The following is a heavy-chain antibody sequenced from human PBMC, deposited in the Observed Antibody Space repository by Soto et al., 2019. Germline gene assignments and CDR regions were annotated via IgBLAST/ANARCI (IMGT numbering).Heavy chain of an antibody. V-gene: IGHV4-59*08. CDR1: GVSSRSYY. J-gene: IGHJ5*01. CDR3: GGGTPSPLMVERGRGPWSDS. D-gene: IGHD1-1*01. CDR2: MYYGGRT. Sequence: SAILSLTCTFDGVSSRSYYWSLIRHPPGKGLEWIGYMYYGGRTNYNPSLKSRVTIPVDTSKIQFSLKLSSVAAADTPVYFCGGGTPSPLMVERGRGPWSDSWGRGTL.